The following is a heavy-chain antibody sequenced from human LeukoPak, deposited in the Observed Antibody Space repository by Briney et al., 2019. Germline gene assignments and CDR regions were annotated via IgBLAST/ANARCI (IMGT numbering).Heavy chain of an antibody. Sequence: ASVKVSCKVSGYTLTELSMHWVRQAPGKGLEWMGGFDPEDGETIYAQKFQGRVTMTEDTSTDTAYMELSSLRSEDTAVYYCATLQGHYYDSSGYFGYWGQGTLVTVSS. CDR1: GYTLTELS. J-gene: IGHJ4*02. CDR2: FDPEDGET. D-gene: IGHD3-22*01. CDR3: ATLQGHYYDSSGYFGY. V-gene: IGHV1-24*01.